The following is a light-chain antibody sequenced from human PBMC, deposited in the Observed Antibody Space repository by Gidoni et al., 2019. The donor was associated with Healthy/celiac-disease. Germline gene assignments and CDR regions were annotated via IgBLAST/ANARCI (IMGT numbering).Light chain of an antibody. CDR1: QSVSSN. J-gene: IGKJ3*01. CDR3: QQYNNWPFT. V-gene: IGKV3-15*01. CDR2: GAS. Sequence: EIVMTQSPATLSVPPGESAPLSCRASQSVSSNLAWYQQKPGQAPRLLIYGASTRATGIPARFSGSGSGKEFTLTISSLQSEDFAVYYCQQYNNWPFTFGPGTKVDIK.